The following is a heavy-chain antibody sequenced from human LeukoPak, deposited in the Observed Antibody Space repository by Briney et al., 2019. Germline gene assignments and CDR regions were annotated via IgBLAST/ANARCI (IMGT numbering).Heavy chain of an antibody. D-gene: IGHD6-19*01. CDR3: ASIYSSGWYNYFQH. CDR1: GFTFINYG. CDR2: ISSSSSYI. V-gene: IGHV3-21*01. Sequence: GGSLRLSCAASGFTFINYGMTWVRQAPGKGLEWVSSISSSSSYIYYADSVKGRFTISRDNAKNSLYLQMNSLRAEDTAVYYCASIYSSGWYNYFQHWGQGTLVTVSS. J-gene: IGHJ1*01.